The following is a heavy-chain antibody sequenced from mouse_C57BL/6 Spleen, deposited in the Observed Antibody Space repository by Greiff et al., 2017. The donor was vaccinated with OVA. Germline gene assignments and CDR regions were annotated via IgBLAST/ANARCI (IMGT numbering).Heavy chain of an antibody. CDR2: IWSGGST. Sequence: QVQLQQSGPGLVQPSQRLSITCTVSGFSFTSYGVHWVRQSPGKGLEWLGVIWSGGSTDYNAAFMSRLSITKDNSKSQVFFKMNSLQADDTAIYYCAKGGGTGPYAMDYEGQGTSVTVSS. V-gene: IGHV2-5*01. J-gene: IGHJ4*01. CDR1: GFSFTSYG. CDR3: AKGGGTGPYAMDY. D-gene: IGHD4-1*01.